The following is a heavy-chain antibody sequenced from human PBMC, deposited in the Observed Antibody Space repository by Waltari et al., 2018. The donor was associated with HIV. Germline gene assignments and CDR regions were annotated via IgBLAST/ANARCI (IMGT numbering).Heavy chain of an antibody. CDR3: ARFEGYSSSSGDYYYGMDV. J-gene: IGHJ6*02. V-gene: IGHV4-4*07. D-gene: IGHD6-6*01. Sequence: QVQLQESGPGLVKPSETLSLTCTVSGGSNSSYYWSWIRQPAGKGLEWIGRIYTSGSTNYNPSLKSRVTMSVDTSKNQFSLKLSSVTAADTAVYYCARFEGYSSSSGDYYYGMDVWGQGTTVTVSS. CDR1: GGSNSSYY. CDR2: IYTSGST.